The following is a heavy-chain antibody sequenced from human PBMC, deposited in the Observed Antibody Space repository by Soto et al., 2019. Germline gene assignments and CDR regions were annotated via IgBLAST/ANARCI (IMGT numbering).Heavy chain of an antibody. Sequence: PSETLSLTCTVSGDSIITYNWGWIRQPPGKGLEWIGCIYYSGVTNYNPSLKSRVTISVDTPKNQLSLKLNSVTAADTAVYYCARVAADIASWLDPWGQGTLVTVS. D-gene: IGHD5-12*01. V-gene: IGHV4-59*01. CDR2: IYYSGVT. J-gene: IGHJ5*02. CDR3: ARVAADIASWLDP. CDR1: GDSIITYN.